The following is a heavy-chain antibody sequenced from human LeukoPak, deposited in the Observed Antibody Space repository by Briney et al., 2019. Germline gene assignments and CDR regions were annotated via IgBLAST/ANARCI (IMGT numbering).Heavy chain of an antibody. CDR1: GFTVSSNY. CDR2: ISWNSGSI. D-gene: IGHD2-2*01. V-gene: IGHV3-66*03. CDR3: AKDGLGYCSSTSCYGRLASDAFDI. Sequence: PGGSLRLSCAASGFTVSSNYMSWVRQAPGKGLEWVSGISWNSGSIGYADSVKGRFTISRDNSKNTLYLQMNSLRAEDTAVYYCAKDGLGYCSSTSCYGRLASDAFDIWGQGTMVTVSS. J-gene: IGHJ3*02.